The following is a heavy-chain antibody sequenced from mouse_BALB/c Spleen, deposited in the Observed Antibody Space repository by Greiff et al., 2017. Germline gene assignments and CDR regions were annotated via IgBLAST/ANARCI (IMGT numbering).Heavy chain of an antibody. Sequence: DVQLQESGPGLVKPSQSLSLTCTVTGYSITSDYAWNWIRQFPGNKLEWMGYISYSGSTSYNPSLKSRISITRDTSKNQFFLQLNSVTTEDTATYYCARGVLRSFAYWGQGTLVTVSA. D-gene: IGHD1-1*01. CDR1: GYSITSDYA. J-gene: IGHJ3*01. V-gene: IGHV3-2*02. CDR2: ISYSGST. CDR3: ARGVLRSFAY.